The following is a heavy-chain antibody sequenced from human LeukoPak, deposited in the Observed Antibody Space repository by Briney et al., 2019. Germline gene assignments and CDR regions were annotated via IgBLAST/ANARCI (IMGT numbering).Heavy chain of an antibody. CDR1: GGSFSGYY. Sequence: PSETLSLTCAVYGGSFSGYYWSWIRQPPGKGLEWIGEINHRGSTNYNPSLKSRVTISVDTSKNQFSLKLSSVTAADTAVYYCVIGYYYHYWGQGTLVTVSS. CDR2: INHRGST. CDR3: VIGYYYHY. V-gene: IGHV4-34*01. J-gene: IGHJ4*02.